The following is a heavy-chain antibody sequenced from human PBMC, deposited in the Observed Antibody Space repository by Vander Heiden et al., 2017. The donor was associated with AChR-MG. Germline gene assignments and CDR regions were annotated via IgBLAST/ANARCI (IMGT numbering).Heavy chain of an antibody. Sequence: EVQLVESGGGLVQPGGSLRLSCAASGFPLSRYWMHWGHQAPGKGLVWVSRIDSDGSIATYADSVRGRFAISRDNAKNTLYLQMSSVRAEDTAVYYCARDGATGWYDWFDPWGQGTLVTVSS. CDR3: ARDGATGWYDWFDP. CDR1: GFPLSRYW. V-gene: IGHV3-74*03. D-gene: IGHD6-19*01. J-gene: IGHJ5*02. CDR2: IDSDGSIA.